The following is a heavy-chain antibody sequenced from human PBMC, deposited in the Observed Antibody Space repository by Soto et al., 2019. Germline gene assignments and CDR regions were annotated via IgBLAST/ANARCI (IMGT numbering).Heavy chain of an antibody. J-gene: IGHJ4*02. CDR2: IQSDGSSI. V-gene: IGHV3-74*01. D-gene: IGHD3-3*01. CDR1: GFIFNNYW. Sequence: EVQMVESGGGLVQPGGSLRLSCAASGFIFNNYWMHWVRQVPGKGLMWVSRIQSDGSSIDYAASVKGRFTISRDNAKNTVYLQMNSLRVEDTAVYYCGRSGGIDHWGQGTLVTVSS. CDR3: GRSGGIDH.